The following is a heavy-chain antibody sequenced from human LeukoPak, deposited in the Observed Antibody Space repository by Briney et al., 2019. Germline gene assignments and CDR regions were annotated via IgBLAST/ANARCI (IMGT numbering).Heavy chain of an antibody. CDR3: AKDRDRITMIVVVIKGWYDAFDI. CDR2: ISSSGTTI. Sequence: GGSLRLSCAASGFTFSSYEMSWVRQAPGEGLEWLSYISSSGTTIYYAGSVKGRFTISRDNAKNTLYLQMNSLRAEDTAVYYCAKDRDRITMIVVVIKGWYDAFDIWGQGTMVTASS. J-gene: IGHJ3*02. D-gene: IGHD3-22*01. CDR1: GFTFSSYE. V-gene: IGHV3-48*03.